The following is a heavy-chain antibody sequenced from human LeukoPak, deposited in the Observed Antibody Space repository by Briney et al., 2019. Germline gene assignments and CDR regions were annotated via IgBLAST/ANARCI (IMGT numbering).Heavy chain of an antibody. D-gene: IGHD1-26*01. J-gene: IGHJ5*02. Sequence: SETLSLTCTVSGGSVSNGNYYWAWIRQPPGKGPEWIGSIYYTGNTYYNPTLKSRVTMSVDTSKNQFSLKLSSVTAADSAVYYCARRNSGTYYGLFDPWGQGTLVIVSS. CDR3: ARRNSGTYYGLFDP. CDR1: GGSVSNGNYY. CDR2: IYYTGNT. V-gene: IGHV4-39*01.